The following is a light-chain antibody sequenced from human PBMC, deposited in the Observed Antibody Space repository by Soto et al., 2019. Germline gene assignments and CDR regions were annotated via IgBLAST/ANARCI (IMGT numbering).Light chain of an antibody. J-gene: IGKJ1*01. V-gene: IGKV3-20*01. CDR1: PSVSTSS. Sequence: EIVLTQSPGTLSLSPGQRDTLSCRAIPSVSTSSLAWYQQRRGQAPRLLIHDASSRATGIPDRFSGSGSGRDFTLTISRLEPEDFAVDYGQQYGGSPRTFGQGTKGEV. CDR3: QQYGGSPRT. CDR2: DAS.